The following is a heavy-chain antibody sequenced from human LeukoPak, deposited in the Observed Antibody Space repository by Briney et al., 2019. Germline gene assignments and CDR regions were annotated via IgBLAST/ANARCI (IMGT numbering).Heavy chain of an antibody. CDR2: IFYSGNT. CDR1: GGSISRSDYY. V-gene: IGHV4-39*01. D-gene: IGHD3-22*01. J-gene: IGHJ4*02. CDR3: ARKSYYDSSGPVDY. Sequence: SETLSLTCTVSGGSISRSDYYWGWIRQPPGKGLEWIGSIFYSGNTFYNPSLGSRVTISVDTSRNRFSLKLSSVTAADTAVYYCARKSYYDSSGPVDYWGQGTLVTVSS.